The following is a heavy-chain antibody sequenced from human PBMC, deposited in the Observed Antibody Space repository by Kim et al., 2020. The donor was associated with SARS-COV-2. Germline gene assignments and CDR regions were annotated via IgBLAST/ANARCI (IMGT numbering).Heavy chain of an antibody. J-gene: IGHJ4*02. Sequence: KFQGRVTITRDTSASTAYMELSSLRSEDTAVYYCARDIASPAYSSSRFDYWGQGTLVTVSS. CDR3: ARDIASPAYSSSRFDY. V-gene: IGHV1-3*01. D-gene: IGHD6-6*01.